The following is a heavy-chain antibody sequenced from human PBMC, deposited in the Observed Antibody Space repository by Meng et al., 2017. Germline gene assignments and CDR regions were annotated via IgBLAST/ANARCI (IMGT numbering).Heavy chain of an antibody. D-gene: IGHD2-21*02. J-gene: IGHJ5*02. Sequence: QVPLEGARPTPLYSTPTLTLTCTFSGYSLHPSGVGVGWIRQPPGKALEWLALIYWDDDKRYSPSLKSRLTITKDTSKNQVVLTMTNMDPVDTATYYCAHRRGDSREGWFDPWGQGTLVTVSS. CDR1: GYSLHPSGVG. CDR2: IYWDDDK. V-gene: IGHV2-5*02. CDR3: AHRRGDSREGWFDP.